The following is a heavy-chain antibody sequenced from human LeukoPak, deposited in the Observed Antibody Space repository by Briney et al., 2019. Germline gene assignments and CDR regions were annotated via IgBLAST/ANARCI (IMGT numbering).Heavy chain of an antibody. D-gene: IGHD3-22*01. CDR1: GGSISSSSYY. CDR3: ARVNDKKSFDY. J-gene: IGHJ4*02. Sequence: SETLSLTCTVSGGSISSSSYYWGWIRQPPGKGLEWTGSIYYSGSTYYNPSLKSRVTISVDTSKNQFSLKLSSVTAADTAVYYCARVNDKKSFDYWGQGTLVTVSS. V-gene: IGHV4-39*07. CDR2: IYYSGST.